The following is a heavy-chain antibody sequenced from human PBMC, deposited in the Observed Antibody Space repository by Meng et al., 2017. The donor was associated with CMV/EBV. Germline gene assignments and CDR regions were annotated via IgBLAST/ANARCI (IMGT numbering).Heavy chain of an antibody. J-gene: IGHJ4*02. CDR3: AIQRYSSSSGFDY. D-gene: IGHD6-6*01. CDR1: GFTFSSYA. Sequence: GESLKISCAASGFTFSSYAMSWVRQAPGKGLEWVSVIYSGGSSTYYADSVKGRFTISRDNSKNTLYLQMNSLRAEDTAVYYCAIQRYSSSSGFDYWGQGTLVTVSS. V-gene: IGHV3-23*03. CDR2: IYSGGSST.